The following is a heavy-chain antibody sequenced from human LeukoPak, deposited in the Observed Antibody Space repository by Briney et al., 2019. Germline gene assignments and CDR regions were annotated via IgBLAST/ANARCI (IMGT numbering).Heavy chain of an antibody. V-gene: IGHV3-21*01. Sequence: GGSLRLSCAASGFTFSSYSMNWVRQAPGKGLEWVSSISSSSSYIYYADSVKGRFTISRDNAKNSLYLQMNSLRAEDTAVYYCARDYGVATISPFDYWGQGTLVTVSS. CDR1: GFTFSSYS. J-gene: IGHJ4*02. CDR3: ARDYGVATISPFDY. D-gene: IGHD5-12*01. CDR2: ISSSSSYI.